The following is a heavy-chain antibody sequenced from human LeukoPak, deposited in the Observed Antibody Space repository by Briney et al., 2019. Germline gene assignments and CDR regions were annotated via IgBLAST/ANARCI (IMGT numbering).Heavy chain of an antibody. CDR2: INSDGSST. J-gene: IGHJ3*02. Sequence: GSLRLSFAASGFPFSSYWMHWVRQAPGKGLVWVSRINSDGSSTSYADSVKGRFTISRDNAKNTLYLQMNSLRAEDTAVYYCAREGYCSSTNCYDAFDIWGQGTMVTVSS. V-gene: IGHV3-74*01. D-gene: IGHD2-2*01. CDR3: AREGYCSSTNCYDAFDI. CDR1: GFPFSSYW.